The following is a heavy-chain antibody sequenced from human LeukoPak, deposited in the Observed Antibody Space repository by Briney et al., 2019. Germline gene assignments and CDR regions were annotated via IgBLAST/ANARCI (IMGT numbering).Heavy chain of an antibody. V-gene: IGHV1-46*01. CDR2: INPNGGTT. J-gene: IGHJ5*02. CDR3: ARESPPNWFDP. Sequence: ASVKVSCKASGYTFTTYYIHWVRQAPGQGLEWMGIINPNGGTTSYAQKFQGRVTMTRDTSTSTVYMELSSLRSDDTAMYYCARESPPNWFDPWGQGTLVTVSS. CDR1: GYTFTTYY.